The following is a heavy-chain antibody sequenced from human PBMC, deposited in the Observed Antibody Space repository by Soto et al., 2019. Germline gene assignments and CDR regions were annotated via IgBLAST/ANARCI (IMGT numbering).Heavy chain of an antibody. J-gene: IGHJ4*02. CDR1: GASISSYY. V-gene: IGHV4-59*01. D-gene: IGHD1-1*01. CDR3: ARDTTPSL. CDR2: VYYSGST. Sequence: SETLSLTCTVSGASISSYYWSWIRQPPGKGLEWIWYVYYSGSTNYNPSLKSRVTISVDTSKNQFSLKLSSVTAADTAMYYCARDTTPSLWGQGTLVTVSS.